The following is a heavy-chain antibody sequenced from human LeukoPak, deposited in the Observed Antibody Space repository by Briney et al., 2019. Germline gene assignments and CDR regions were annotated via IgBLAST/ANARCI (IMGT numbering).Heavy chain of an antibody. V-gene: IGHV4-38-2*02. CDR2: IYHSERT. D-gene: IGHD3-22*01. CDR1: GYSVSDYY. Sequence: PSETLSLTCTVSGYSVSDYYWGWIRQFPGKGLEWIGSIYHSERTYYNPSLKSRVTISGDTSRYQFSLKMSSVTAADTAVYYCAWEYYYDISGYFYVDSWGQGTLVTVSS. CDR3: AWEYYYDISGYFYVDS. J-gene: IGHJ4*02.